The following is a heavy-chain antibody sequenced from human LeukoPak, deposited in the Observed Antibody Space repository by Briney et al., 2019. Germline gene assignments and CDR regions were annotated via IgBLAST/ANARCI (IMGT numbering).Heavy chain of an antibody. V-gene: IGHV3-9*01. J-gene: IGHJ4*02. D-gene: IGHD3-22*01. CDR1: GFSFDDYA. Sequence: GRSLRLSCAASGFSFDDYAIHWVRQAPGKGLEWVSGISWNSGSIGYADSVKGRFTISRDNAKNSLYLQMNSLRAEDTALYYCAKGDNYYDSSGYPDYWGQGTLVTVSS. CDR2: ISWNSGSI. CDR3: AKGDNYYDSSGYPDY.